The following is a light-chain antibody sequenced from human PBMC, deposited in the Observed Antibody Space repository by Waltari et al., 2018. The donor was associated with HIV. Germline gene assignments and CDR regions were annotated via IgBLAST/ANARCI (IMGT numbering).Light chain of an antibody. J-gene: IGLJ2*01. CDR3: TSYAGINPVA. V-gene: IGLV2-8*01. CDR2: EVN. CDR1: SSHVGRYDY. Sequence: QSALTQPPSASGSPGQSVTISCTGTSSHVGRYDYVSWYQQHPGKAPKLLIYEVNKRPSGVPDRFSGSKSGNTASLTVSGLQAEDEAEYYCTSYAGINPVAFGGGTNLTVL.